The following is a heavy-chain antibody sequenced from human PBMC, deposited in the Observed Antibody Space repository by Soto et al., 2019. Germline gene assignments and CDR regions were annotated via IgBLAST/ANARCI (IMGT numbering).Heavy chain of an antibody. D-gene: IGHD6-25*01. CDR2: MNPYTGKT. Sequence: QVQLVQSGAEVKKPGASVKVSCKASGYTFTTCDIHWVRQAPGRGLEWMGWMNPYTGKTGTAQRFQGRVTMTRDTSISTAYMEVSSLRSEDTGVYYCVRRKERSGPHYFDAWGQGTLVTVSS. CDR1: GYTFTTCD. V-gene: IGHV1-8*02. J-gene: IGHJ4*02. CDR3: VRRKERSGPHYFDA.